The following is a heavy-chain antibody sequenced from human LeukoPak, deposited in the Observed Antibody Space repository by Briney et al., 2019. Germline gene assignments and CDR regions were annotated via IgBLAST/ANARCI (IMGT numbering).Heavy chain of an antibody. D-gene: IGHD4-23*01. CDR2: ISGTGGWT. Sequence: GGSLRLSCAASGLTFSSYAMSWVRQAPGKGLEWVSVISGTGGWTSYADSVKGRFTISRDNSKNTLHLQMNSLRAEDTAVYYCAKDYGGNPFDYWGQGTLVTVSS. CDR3: AKDYGGNPFDY. V-gene: IGHV3-23*01. CDR1: GLTFSSYA. J-gene: IGHJ4*02.